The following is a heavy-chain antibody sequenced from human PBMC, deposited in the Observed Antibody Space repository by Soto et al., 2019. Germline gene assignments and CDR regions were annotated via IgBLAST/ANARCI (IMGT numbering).Heavy chain of an antibody. CDR2: VYYTGST. J-gene: IGHJ4*02. CDR1: GGSINGFY. D-gene: IGHD2-2*01. V-gene: IGHV4-59*01. Sequence: AETLSLTCTVSGGSINGFYWSWIRQPPGKGLEWIGYVYYTGSTTYNPSLESRVTMSGDTSKNQFSLKLSSVNAADTAVYYCAKYRRTQAEGFTLDYWGQGTLVTVSS. CDR3: AKYRRTQAEGFTLDY.